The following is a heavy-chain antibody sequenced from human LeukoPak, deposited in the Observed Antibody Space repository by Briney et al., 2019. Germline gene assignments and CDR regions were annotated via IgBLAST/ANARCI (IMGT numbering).Heavy chain of an antibody. CDR2: IYSGGST. D-gene: IGHD3-9*01. CDR1: GFIFSSNY. Sequence: GGSLRLSCAASGFIFSSNYMSWVRQAPGKGLEWVSVIYSGGSTYYADSVKGRFTISRDTSKNTLYLQLNSLRAEDTAVYYCAKVRDYDILTGYSYAFDIWGQGTMVTVSS. V-gene: IGHV3-53*01. J-gene: IGHJ3*02. CDR3: AKVRDYDILTGYSYAFDI.